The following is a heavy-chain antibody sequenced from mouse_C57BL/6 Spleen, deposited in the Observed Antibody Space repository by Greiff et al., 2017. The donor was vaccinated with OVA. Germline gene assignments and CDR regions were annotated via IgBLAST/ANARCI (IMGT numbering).Heavy chain of an antibody. J-gene: IGHJ1*03. CDR2: ISDGGSYT. CDR1: GFTFSSYA. V-gene: IGHV5-4*01. D-gene: IGHD1-1*01. CDR3: ARALSTSWYFDV. Sequence: DVQLVESGGGLVKPGGSLKLSCAASGFTFSSYAMSWVRQTPEKRLEWVATISDGGSYTYYPDNVKGRFTISRDNAKNNLYLQMSHLKSEDTAMYYCARALSTSWYFDVWGTGTTVTVSS.